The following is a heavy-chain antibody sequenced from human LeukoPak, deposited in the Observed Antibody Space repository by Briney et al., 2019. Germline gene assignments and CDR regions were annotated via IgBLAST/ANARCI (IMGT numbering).Heavy chain of an antibody. V-gene: IGHV3-48*02. D-gene: IGHD6-19*01. Sequence: PGGSLRLSCAASGFTVTNHYMNWVRHAPGKALEWVSYISSSSSTIYYADSVKGRFTISRDNAENSLYLQMNSLRDEDTAVYYCARDPGGSSGWYYWYFDYWGQGTLVTVSS. CDR1: GFTVTNHY. CDR3: ARDPGGSSGWYYWYFDY. J-gene: IGHJ4*02. CDR2: ISSSSSTI.